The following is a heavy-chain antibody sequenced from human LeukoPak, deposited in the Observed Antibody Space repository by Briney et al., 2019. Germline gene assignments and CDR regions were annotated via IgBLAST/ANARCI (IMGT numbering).Heavy chain of an antibody. J-gene: IGHJ6*03. V-gene: IGHV3-23*01. CDR1: GFTFSSYA. CDR3: AKHSRNYYYYMDV. Sequence: GGSLRLSCAASGFTFSSYAMSWVRQAPGQGVEWGSAISGSGGNTYYADSVKGRFTISRDNSKNTLYLQMNSLRAEDTAVYYCAKHSRNYYYYMDVWGKGTTVTVSS. CDR2: ISGSGGNT. D-gene: IGHD2-21*01.